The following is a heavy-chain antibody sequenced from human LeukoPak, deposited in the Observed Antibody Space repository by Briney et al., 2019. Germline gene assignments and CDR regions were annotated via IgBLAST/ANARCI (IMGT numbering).Heavy chain of an antibody. CDR1: GVSMSRNY. Sequence: SETLSLTCIVSGVSMSRNYWSWIRQPPGKGLEWIGYIYYSGNTNYNPSLKSRVTISVDTSKNQYSLKLTSVTATDTAVYYCARHQLEAFDYWGQGTLVTVSS. CDR3: ARHQLEAFDY. J-gene: IGHJ4*02. D-gene: IGHD1-1*01. V-gene: IGHV4-59*08. CDR2: IYYSGNT.